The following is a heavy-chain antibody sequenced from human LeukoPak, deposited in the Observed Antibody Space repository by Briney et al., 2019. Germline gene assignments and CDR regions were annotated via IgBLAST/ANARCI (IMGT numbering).Heavy chain of an antibody. D-gene: IGHD6-19*01. J-gene: IGHJ6*03. CDR2: IIPIFGTA. CDR1: GGTFSSYA. CDR3: ARVAQYSSGWYGDYYYYYYMDV. Sequence: EASAKVSCKASGGTFSSYAISWVRQAPGQGLEWMGGIIPIFGTANYAQKFQGRVTITADESTSTAYMELSSLRSEDTAVYYCARVAQYSSGWYGDYYYYYYMDVWGKGTTVTVSS. V-gene: IGHV1-69*13.